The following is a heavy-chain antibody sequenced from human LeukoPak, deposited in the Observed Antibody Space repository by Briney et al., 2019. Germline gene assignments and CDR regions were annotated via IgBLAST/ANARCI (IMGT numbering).Heavy chain of an antibody. CDR3: ARAFGYDYGSSGYNFDF. D-gene: IGHD3-22*01. V-gene: IGHV4-61*01. J-gene: IGHJ4*02. Sequence: WETLSLPCSVSGGTVSSGNSVGICSRQPTGKRRVWIGNISFSGSTNYKPSLKSRVTISVDTSKNQYPLKLSSVTAADTAVYYCARAFGYDYGSSGYNFDFWGQGTLVTVSS. CDR1: GGTVSSGNSV. CDR2: ISFSGST.